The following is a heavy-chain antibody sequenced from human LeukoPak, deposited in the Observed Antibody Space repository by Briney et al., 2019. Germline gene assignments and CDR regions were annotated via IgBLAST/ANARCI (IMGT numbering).Heavy chain of an antibody. CDR2: IYYSGST. Sequence: KPSETLSLTCTVFGGSISSYYWSWIRQPPGKGLEWIGYIYYSGSTNYNPSLKSRVTISVDTSKNQFSLKLSSVTAADTAVYYCARSYYYDSSGRDAFDIWGQGTMVTVSS. J-gene: IGHJ3*02. CDR3: ARSYYYDSSGRDAFDI. CDR1: GGSISSYY. V-gene: IGHV4-59*08. D-gene: IGHD3-22*01.